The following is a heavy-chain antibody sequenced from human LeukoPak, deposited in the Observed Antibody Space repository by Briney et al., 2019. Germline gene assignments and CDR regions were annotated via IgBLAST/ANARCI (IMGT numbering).Heavy chain of an antibody. CDR3: ARVAVAADY. CDR2: INPNSGNT. Sequence: ASVKVSCKASGYTFTGYYMHWVRQAPGQGLEWMGWINPNSGNTGYAQKFQGRVTMTRNTSISTAYMELSSLRSEDTAVYYCARVAVAADYWGQGTLVTVSS. D-gene: IGHD6-19*01. V-gene: IGHV1-8*02. J-gene: IGHJ4*02. CDR1: GYTFTGYY.